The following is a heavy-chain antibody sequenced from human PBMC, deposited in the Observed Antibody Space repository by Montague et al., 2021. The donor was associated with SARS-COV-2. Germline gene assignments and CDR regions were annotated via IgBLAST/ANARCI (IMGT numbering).Heavy chain of an antibody. D-gene: IGHD5-12*01. CDR1: GFSLSTSGMC. CDR2: IDWDDDK. V-gene: IGHV2-70*01. CDR3: ARTQIVDRYYYSGMDV. J-gene: IGHJ6*02. Sequence: PALVKPTQTLTLTCTFSGFSLSTSGMCVSWIRQPPGKALEWLALIDWDDDKYYSTSLKTRLTISKDTSKNQVVLTMTNMDPVDTATYYCARTQIVDRYYYSGMDVWGQGTTVTVSS.